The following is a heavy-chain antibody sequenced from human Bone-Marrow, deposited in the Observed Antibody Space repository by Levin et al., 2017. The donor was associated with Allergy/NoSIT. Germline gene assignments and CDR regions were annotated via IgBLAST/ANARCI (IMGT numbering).Heavy chain of an antibody. V-gene: IGHV4-4*02. J-gene: IGHJ4*02. D-gene: IGHD3-10*01. CDR3: ARVRQSYYGSGSDLGFDY. Sequence: SETLSLTCAVSGGSISSSNWWSWVRQPPGKGLEWIGEIYHSGSTNYNPSLKSRVTISVDKSKNQFSLKLSSVTAADTAVYYCARVRQSYYGSGSDLGFDYWGQGTLVTVSS. CDR1: GGSISSSNW. CDR2: IYHSGST.